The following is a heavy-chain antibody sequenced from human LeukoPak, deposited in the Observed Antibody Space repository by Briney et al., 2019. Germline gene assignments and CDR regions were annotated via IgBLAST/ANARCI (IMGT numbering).Heavy chain of an antibody. CDR3: ARDKGATN. D-gene: IGHD1-26*01. CDR2: IYYSGST. V-gene: IGHV4-61*08. J-gene: IGHJ4*02. CDR1: GGSISSGGYY. Sequence: PSETLSLTCAVSGGSISSGGYYWSWIRQPPGKGLEWIGYIYYSGSTNYNPSLKSRVTISVDTSKNQFSLKLSSVTAADTAVYYCARDKGATNWGQGTLVTVSS.